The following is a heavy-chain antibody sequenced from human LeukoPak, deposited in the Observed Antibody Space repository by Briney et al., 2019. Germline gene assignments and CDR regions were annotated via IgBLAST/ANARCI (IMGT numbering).Heavy chain of an antibody. Sequence: GASVKVSCKASGGTFSSYAISWVRQAPGQGLEWMGRIIPILGIANYAQKFQGRVTITADKSTSTAYMELSSLRSEDTAVYYCARNDYLIDSGSYRNWFDPWGQGTLVTVSS. CDR1: GGTFSSYA. V-gene: IGHV1-69*04. CDR3: ARNDYLIDSGSYRNWFDP. D-gene: IGHD1-26*01. J-gene: IGHJ5*02. CDR2: IIPILGIA.